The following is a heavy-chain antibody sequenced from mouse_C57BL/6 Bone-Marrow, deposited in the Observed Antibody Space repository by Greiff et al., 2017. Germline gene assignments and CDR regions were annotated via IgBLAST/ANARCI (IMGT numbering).Heavy chain of an antibody. Sequence: EVQGVESGGGLVQPGGSLKLSCAASRFTFSDYGLAWVRQAPRKGPEWVAFISNLAYSIYYADTVTGRFTISRENAKNTLYLEMSSLRSEDTAMYYCARHLGYAMDYWGQGTSVTGSS. CDR2: ISNLAYSI. V-gene: IGHV5-15*01. CDR3: ARHLGYAMDY. CDR1: RFTFSDYG. D-gene: IGHD4-1*01. J-gene: IGHJ4*01.